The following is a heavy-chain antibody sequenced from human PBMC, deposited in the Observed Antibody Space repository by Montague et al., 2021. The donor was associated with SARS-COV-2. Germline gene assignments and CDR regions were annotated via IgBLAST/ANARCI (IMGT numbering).Heavy chain of an antibody. CDR1: SGSINYYY. J-gene: IGHJ3*01. CDR2: IYYSGNT. Sequence: SETQSLTYAVSSGSINYYYFSWIRQSPGKGLEWIGYIYYSGNTNYSPSLQSRVTISVDSPKTQFSLRLTSVTAADTAVYYCARHGVGCEFGGHNWCSDAFDVWGQGTVVTVSS. V-gene: IGHV4-59*08. CDR3: ARHGVGCEFGGHNWCSDAFDV. D-gene: IGHD1-1*01.